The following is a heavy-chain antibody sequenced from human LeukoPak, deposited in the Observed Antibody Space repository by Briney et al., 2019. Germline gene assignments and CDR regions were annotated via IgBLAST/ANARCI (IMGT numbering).Heavy chain of an antibody. V-gene: IGHV3-74*01. CDR1: GFTFSNYW. CDR3: VRSLSAPGTVY. Sequence: AGGSLRLSCAASGFTFSNYWMHWVRQAPGKGLVWVSRINSDGINTSYADSVKGRFTISRDNAKNTLYLQMNSLRAEDTAVYYCVRSLSAPGTVYWGQGTLVTVSS. J-gene: IGHJ4*02. D-gene: IGHD6-13*01. CDR2: INSDGINT.